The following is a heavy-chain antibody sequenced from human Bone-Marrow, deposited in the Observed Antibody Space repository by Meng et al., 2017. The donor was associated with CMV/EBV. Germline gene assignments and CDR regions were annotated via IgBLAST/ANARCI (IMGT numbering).Heavy chain of an antibody. D-gene: IGHD4/OR15-4a*01. V-gene: IGHV1-69*05. CDR2: IIPIFGTA. Sequence: SVKVSCKASGGTFSSYAISWVRQAPGQGLEWMGGIIPIFGTANYAQKFQGRVTITTDESTSTAYMELSSLRSEDTAVYYCARPNSADNGCNYDWGQRTLVTVSS. CDR1: GGTFSSYA. J-gene: IGHJ4*02. CDR3: ARPNSADNGCNYD.